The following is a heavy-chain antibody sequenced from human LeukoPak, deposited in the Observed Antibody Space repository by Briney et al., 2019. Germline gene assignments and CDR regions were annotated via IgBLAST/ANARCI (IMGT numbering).Heavy chain of an antibody. CDR2: IWYDGSNK. V-gene: IGHV3-33*06. J-gene: IGHJ6*03. CDR1: GFTFSSYG. CDR3: AKSRDYYYYMDV. Sequence: PGGSLRLSCAASGFTFSSYGMHWVRQAPGKGLEWVAVIWYDGSNKYYADSVKGRFTISRDNSKNTLYLQMNSLRAEDTAVYYCAKSRDYYYYMDVWGKGTTVTVSS.